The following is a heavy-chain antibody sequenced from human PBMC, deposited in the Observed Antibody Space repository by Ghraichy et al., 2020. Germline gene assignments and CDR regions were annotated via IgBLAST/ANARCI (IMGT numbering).Heavy chain of an antibody. V-gene: IGHV1-3*01. CDR2: INAGNGNT. J-gene: IGHJ4*02. CDR3: ARGWIREYCTNGVCKRPAHFDY. D-gene: IGHD2-8*01. CDR1: GYTFTSYA. Sequence: ASVKVSCKASGYTFTSYAMHWVRQAPGQRLEWMGWINAGNGNTKYSQKFQGRVTITRDTSASTAYMELSSLRSEDTAVYYCARGWIREYCTNGVCKRPAHFDYWGQGTLVTVSS.